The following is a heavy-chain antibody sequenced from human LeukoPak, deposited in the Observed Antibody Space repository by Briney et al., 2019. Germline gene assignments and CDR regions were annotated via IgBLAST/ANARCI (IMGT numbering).Heavy chain of an antibody. D-gene: IGHD6-19*01. CDR1: GGSFSGYY. V-gene: IGHV4-34*01. CDR3: ARGSDSSGWYYYYMDV. Sequence: SETLSLTCAVYGGSFSGYYWSWIRQPPGKGLEWIGEINHSGSTNYNPSLKSRVTISVDTSKNQFSLKLSSVTAADTAVYYCARGSDSSGWYYYYMDVWGKGTTVTISS. J-gene: IGHJ6*03. CDR2: INHSGST.